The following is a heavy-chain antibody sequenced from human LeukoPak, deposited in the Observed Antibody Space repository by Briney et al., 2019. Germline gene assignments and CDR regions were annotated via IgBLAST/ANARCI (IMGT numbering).Heavy chain of an antibody. V-gene: IGHV3-23*01. CDR3: AKPDYYSSGCCVLYFDY. D-gene: IGHD6-19*01. Sequence: PGGSLRLSWAASGFTFSSYWMTWVRQAPGKGLEWVSAISGSGGSTYYADSVKGRFTISRDNSKNTLYLQMNSLRAEDTAVYYCAKPDYYSSGCCVLYFDYWGQGTLVTVSS. CDR1: GFTFSSYW. CDR2: ISGSGGST. J-gene: IGHJ4*02.